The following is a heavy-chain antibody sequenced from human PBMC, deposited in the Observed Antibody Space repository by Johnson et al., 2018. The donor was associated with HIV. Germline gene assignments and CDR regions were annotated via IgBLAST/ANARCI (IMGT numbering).Heavy chain of an antibody. CDR2: ISSSGSTI. CDR3: ARDLGNWDSPRSAFDI. Sequence: QMQLVESGGGLVKPGGSLRLSCAASGFSFSDYYMTWIRQAPGKGLEWVSYISSSGSTIYYADSVKGRFTISRDNAKKSLYLQVNSLRAEDTAVYYCARDLGNWDSPRSAFDIWGQGTMVTVSS. D-gene: IGHD1/OR15-1a*01. J-gene: IGHJ3*02. CDR1: GFSFSDYY. V-gene: IGHV3-11*04.